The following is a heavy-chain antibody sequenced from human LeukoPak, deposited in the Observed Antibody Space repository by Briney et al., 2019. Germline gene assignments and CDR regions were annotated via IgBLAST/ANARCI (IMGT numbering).Heavy chain of an antibody. D-gene: IGHD5-24*01. Sequence: GGSLRLSCAASGFTFSSYELIWVRLAPGRGLAWVSYINPSGARIYYADSVKGRFTISRDNAKNSLYLQMNSLRAEDTGVYYCSREGSDGYNFDYWGQGTLVTVSS. CDR3: SREGSDGYNFDY. CDR2: INPSGARI. V-gene: IGHV3-48*03. CDR1: GFTFSSYE. J-gene: IGHJ4*02.